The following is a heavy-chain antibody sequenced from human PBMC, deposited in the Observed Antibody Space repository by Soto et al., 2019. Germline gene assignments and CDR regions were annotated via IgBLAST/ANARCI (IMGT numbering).Heavy chain of an antibody. D-gene: IGHD1-26*01. CDR1: GGTFSSYA. J-gene: IGHJ4*02. CDR2: IIPIFGTA. Sequence: QVQLVQSGAEVKKPGSSVKVSCKASGGTFSSYAISWVRQAPGQGLEWMGGIIPIFGTANYVQKFQGRVTITADESTSTAYMELSSLRSEDTAVYYCARVAVATSYFDFSKYYFDYWGQGTLVTVSS. V-gene: IGHV1-69*01. CDR3: ARVAVATSYFDFSKYYFDY.